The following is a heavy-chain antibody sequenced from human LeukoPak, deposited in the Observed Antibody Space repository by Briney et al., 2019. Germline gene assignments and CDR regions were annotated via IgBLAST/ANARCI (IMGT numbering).Heavy chain of an antibody. V-gene: IGHV4-30-2*01. CDR2: IYHSGST. CDR1: GGSISSGGYY. D-gene: IGHD1-26*01. CDR3: ARVGGTYSDADY. J-gene: IGHJ4*02. Sequence: SETLSLTCTVSGGSISSGGYYWSWIRQPPGKGLEWIGYIYHSGSTYYNPSLKSRVTISVDTSKNQFSLKLSSVTAADTAIYYCARVGGTYSDADYWGQGTLVTVSS.